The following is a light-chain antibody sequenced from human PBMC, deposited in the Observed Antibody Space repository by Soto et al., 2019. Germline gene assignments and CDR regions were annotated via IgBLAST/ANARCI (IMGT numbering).Light chain of an antibody. CDR3: QSYDSSLSGSRV. Sequence: QSVLTQPPSVSGAPGQRVTIYCTGSSSNIGAGYDVHWYQQLPGTAPKLLIYGNSNRTSGVPDRFSGSKSGTSASLAITGLQAEDEADYYCQSYDSSLSGSRVFGGGTKVTVL. CDR2: GNS. CDR1: SSNIGAGYD. J-gene: IGLJ3*02. V-gene: IGLV1-40*01.